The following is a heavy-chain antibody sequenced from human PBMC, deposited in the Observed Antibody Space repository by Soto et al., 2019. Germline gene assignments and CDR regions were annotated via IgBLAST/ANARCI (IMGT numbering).Heavy chain of an antibody. D-gene: IGHD3-16*01. CDR2: ISNSGAAT. CDR1: DFIFASYA. V-gene: IGHV3-23*01. CDR3: AKNLIGWFDP. J-gene: IGHJ5*02. Sequence: TGGSLRLSCVASDFIFASYAMTWVRQTPTKGLEWVSVISNSGAATYYADSVKGRFTISRDNSKNTLYLQMHSLRAEDTAKYYCAKNLIGWFDPWGQGTLVTVSS.